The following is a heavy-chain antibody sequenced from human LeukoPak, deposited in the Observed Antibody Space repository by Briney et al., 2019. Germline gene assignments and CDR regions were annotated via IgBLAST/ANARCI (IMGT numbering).Heavy chain of an antibody. CDR1: GYTFTGYY. D-gene: IGHD3-3*01. Sequence: ASVKVSCKASGYTFTGYYMHWVRQAPGQGLEWMGWINPNSGGTNYAQKFQGRVTMTRDTSISTAYMELSRLRSDDTAVYYCARVYDFWSCYAFDPWGQGTLVTVSS. CDR3: ARVYDFWSCYAFDP. CDR2: INPNSGGT. V-gene: IGHV1-2*02. J-gene: IGHJ5*02.